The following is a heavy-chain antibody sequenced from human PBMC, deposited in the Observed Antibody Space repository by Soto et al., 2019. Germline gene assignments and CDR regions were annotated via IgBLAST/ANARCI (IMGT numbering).Heavy chain of an antibody. CDR3: ARAGLYSSSWYAVDY. Sequence: QVQLQESGPGLVKPSQTLSLTCTVSGGSISSGGYYWSWIRPHLGKGLEWIGYIYYSGSTYYNPSLKRRVTISVDTSKNQFSLKLSSVTAADTAVYYCARAGLYSSSWYAVDYWGQGTLVTVSS. J-gene: IGHJ4*02. CDR1: GGSISSGGYY. V-gene: IGHV4-31*03. D-gene: IGHD6-13*01. CDR2: IYYSGST.